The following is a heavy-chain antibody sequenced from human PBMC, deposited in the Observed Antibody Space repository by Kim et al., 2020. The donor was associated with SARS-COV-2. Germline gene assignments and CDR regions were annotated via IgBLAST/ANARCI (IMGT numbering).Heavy chain of an antibody. CDR2: ISYDGSNK. V-gene: IGHV3-30*18. CDR3: AKGVLFIRSTGAFDI. Sequence: GGSLRLSCAASGFTFSSYGMHWVRQAPGKGLEWVAVISYDGSNKYYADSVKGRFTISRDNSKNTLYLQMNSLRAEDTAVYYCAKGVLFIRSTGAFDIWGQGTMVTVSS. CDR1: GFTFSSYG. D-gene: IGHD3-10*01. J-gene: IGHJ3*02.